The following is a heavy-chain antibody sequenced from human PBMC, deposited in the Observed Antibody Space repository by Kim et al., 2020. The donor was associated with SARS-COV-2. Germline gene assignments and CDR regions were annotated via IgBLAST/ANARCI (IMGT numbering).Heavy chain of an antibody. Sequence: SETLSLTCTVSGGSIRSGSYYWGWIRQPPGKGLEWIGSIYYSGTTYYNPSLKSRVTMSVDTSRNHFSLQLSSVTAADTAVYYCARDRFYSIVLQGECDYWGPETLLTVSS. CDR2: IYYSGTT. V-gene: IGHV4-39*07. CDR3: ARDRFYSIVLQGECDY. D-gene: IGHD6-13*01. J-gene: IGHJ4*02. CDR1: GGSIRSGSYY.